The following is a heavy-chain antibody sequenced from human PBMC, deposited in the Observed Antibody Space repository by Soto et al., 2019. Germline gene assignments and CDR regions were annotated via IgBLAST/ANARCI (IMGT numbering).Heavy chain of an antibody. J-gene: IGHJ3*02. CDR2: INPNRGNT. CDR1: CWTSTNYY. V-gene: IGHV1-8*01. CDR3: ANYCRIYTVAFDI. D-gene: IGHD2-15*01. Sequence: AARKVAYKGCCWTSTNYYIKWVRQATGQGPEWMGWINPNRGNTGYAQKFQGRVTFTRNTSISTVYMELSSLRSEDTAVYYCANYCRIYTVAFDICAQGTMVTVS.